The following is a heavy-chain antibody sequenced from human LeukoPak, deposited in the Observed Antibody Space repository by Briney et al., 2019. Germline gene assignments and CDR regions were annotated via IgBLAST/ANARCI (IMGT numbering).Heavy chain of an antibody. CDR2: INWNGGST. J-gene: IGHJ4*02. CDR1: GFTFDDYG. V-gene: IGHV3-20*04. Sequence: GGSLRLSCAASGFTFDDYGMSWVRHAPGKGLEWVSGINWNGGSTVYADSVKGRFTISRDNAKNSLYLQMNSLRAEDTALYYCARAAYCGGDCYLYYFDYWGQGTLVTVSS. D-gene: IGHD2-21*02. CDR3: ARAAYCGGDCYLYYFDY.